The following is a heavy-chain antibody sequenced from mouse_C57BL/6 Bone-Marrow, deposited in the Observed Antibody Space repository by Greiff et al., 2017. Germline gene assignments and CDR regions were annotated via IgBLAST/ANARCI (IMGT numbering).Heavy chain of an antibody. CDR2: IAPEHGDT. V-gene: IGHV14-4*01. J-gene: IGHJ3*01. Sequence: EVQLQQSGAELVRPGASVKLSCTASGFNIKDDYLHWVKQRPEPGLEWLGWIAPEHGDTAYASKFQGKATITADTSSNTAYLQLSSLTSEATAVYYGTTRAVYYDYDGAWFAYGGQGTLVTVSA. CDR3: TTRAVYYDYDGAWFAY. CDR1: GFNIKDDY. D-gene: IGHD2-4*01.